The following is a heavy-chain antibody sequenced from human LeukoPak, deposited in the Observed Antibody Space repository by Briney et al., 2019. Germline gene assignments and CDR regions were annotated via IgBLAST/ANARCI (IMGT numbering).Heavy chain of an antibody. V-gene: IGHV3-21*01. CDR1: GFNFRAYW. J-gene: IGHJ4*02. CDR3: SRDPTQYLRYGYFDH. CDR2: INQVSSHI. Sequence: GGSLRLSCTTSGFNFRAYWMGWVRQAPGKGLEWVSSINQVSSHIYYADSVRGRFTISRDNAKNSVYLQMDSLRAEDTAVYYCSRDPTQYLRYGYFDHWGQGALVTVSS. D-gene: IGHD5/OR15-5a*01.